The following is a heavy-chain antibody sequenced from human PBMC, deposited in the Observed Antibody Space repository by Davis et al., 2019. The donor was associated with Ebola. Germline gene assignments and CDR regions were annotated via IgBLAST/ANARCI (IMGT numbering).Heavy chain of an antibody. CDR1: GGSISSYY. CDR3: ARGHDYDFWSGYSMGYYYGMDV. V-gene: IGHV4-34*01. CDR2: INHSGST. D-gene: IGHD3-3*01. Sequence: SETLSLTCAVYGGSISSYYWSWIRQPPGKGLEWIGEINHSGSTNYNPSLKSRVTISVDTSKNQFSLKLSSVTAADTAVYYCARGHDYDFWSGYSMGYYYGMDVWGQGTTVTVSS. J-gene: IGHJ6*02.